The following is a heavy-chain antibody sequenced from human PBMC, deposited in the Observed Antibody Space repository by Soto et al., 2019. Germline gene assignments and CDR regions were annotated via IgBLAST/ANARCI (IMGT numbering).Heavy chain of an antibody. CDR3: ASSKYYDFWSGYYIFYYGMDV. CDR1: GGSISSSSYY. J-gene: IGHJ6*02. D-gene: IGHD3-3*01. V-gene: IGHV4-39*01. Sequence: PSETLSLTCTVSGGSISSSSYYWVWIRQPPGKGLEWIGSIYYSGSTYYNPSLKSRVTISVDTSKNQFSLKLSSVTAADTAVYYCASSKYYDFWSGYYIFYYGMDVWGQGTTVTVSS. CDR2: IYYSGST.